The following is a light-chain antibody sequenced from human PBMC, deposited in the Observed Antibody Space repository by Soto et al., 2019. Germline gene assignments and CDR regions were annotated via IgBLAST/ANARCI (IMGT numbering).Light chain of an antibody. CDR2: KAS. J-gene: IGKJ2*01. V-gene: IGKV1-5*03. CDR3: QQYKVYPYI. CDR1: QSISSW. Sequence: DIQMTQSPSTLSASVGDRVTITCRASQSISSWLAWYQQKPGQAPKLLIYKASDLQSGISSRFSGSGSGTEFTLTISSLQPYDYATYYCQQYKVYPYIFGQGTKLE.